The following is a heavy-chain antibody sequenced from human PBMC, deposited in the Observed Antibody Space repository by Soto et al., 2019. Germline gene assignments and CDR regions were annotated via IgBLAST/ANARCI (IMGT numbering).Heavy chain of an antibody. CDR1: GDSSGSGNKS. V-gene: IGHV4-30-4*02. CDR3: ARVPAPFDFYYAMDV. Sequence: PSEDLSLSCTVSGDSSGSGNKSWSWIRQAPGKGLEWIGYIFSSGTTYYNPSIKSRLTMSLDTSQNQFSLKLNSVTAADTAVYFCARVPAPFDFYYAMDVWGQGTTVTVSS. D-gene: IGHD3-16*01. CDR2: IFSSGTT. J-gene: IGHJ6*02.